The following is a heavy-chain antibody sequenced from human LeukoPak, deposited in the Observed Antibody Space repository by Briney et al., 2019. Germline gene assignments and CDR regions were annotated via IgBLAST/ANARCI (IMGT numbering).Heavy chain of an antibody. J-gene: IGHJ4*02. D-gene: IGHD3-10*01. CDR3: VRGTSGGYDL. CDR2: INKDGSFA. V-gene: IGHV3-74*01. CDR1: GLRFTSHY. Sequence: PGGCLRLSCAASGLRFTSHYLYWVSQAAGKWLVSVSRINKDGSFADYADSVRGRFTASRDNARCVLYLEMNRLRADDTAVDDCVRGTSGGYDLWGQGTLVTVPS.